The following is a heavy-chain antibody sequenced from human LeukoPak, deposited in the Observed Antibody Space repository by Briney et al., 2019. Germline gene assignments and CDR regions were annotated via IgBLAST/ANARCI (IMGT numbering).Heavy chain of an antibody. CDR1: GGSFSGYY. D-gene: IGHD4-23*01. CDR3: ARFDGTMVVTDY. Sequence: PSETLSLTCAVYGGSFSGYYWSWIRQPPGKGLEWIGEINHSGSTNYNPSLKSRVTISVDTSKNQFSLKLSSVTAADTAVYYCARFDGTMVVTDYWGQGTLVTVSS. CDR2: INHSGST. V-gene: IGHV4-34*01. J-gene: IGHJ4*02.